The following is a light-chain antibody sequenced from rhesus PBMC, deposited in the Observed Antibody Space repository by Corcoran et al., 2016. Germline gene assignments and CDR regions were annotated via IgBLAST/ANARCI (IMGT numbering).Light chain of an antibody. CDR1: QSVNSY. CDR2: GAS. V-gene: IGKV3-24*03. CDR3: LQSSNWPLT. J-gene: IGKJ4*01. Sequence: EIVMTQSPATLALSPGERATLSCRASQSVNSYLAWYQQKPGQAPRLLIYGASSRGTGLPDSFSGSGYGTEFTLTISSLEPEDVGVYFGLQSSNWPLTFGGGTKVEIK.